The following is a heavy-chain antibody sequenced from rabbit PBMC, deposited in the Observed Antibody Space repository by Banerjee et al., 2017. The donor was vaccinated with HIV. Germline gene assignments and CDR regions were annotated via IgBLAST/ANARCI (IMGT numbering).Heavy chain of an antibody. CDR3: ARYGDGANGFDS. J-gene: IGHJ2*01. V-gene: IGHV1S45*01. D-gene: IGHD3-1*01. CDR2: IYTGNSGDT. CDR1: GFSFSSGYD. Sequence: QEQLVESGGGLVQPEGSLTLTCKASGFSFSSGYDMCWVRQAPGKGLEWIGYIYTGNSGDTYYASWAKGRFTISKTSSTTVTLQMTSLTAADTATYFCARYGDGANGFDSWGQGTLVTVS.